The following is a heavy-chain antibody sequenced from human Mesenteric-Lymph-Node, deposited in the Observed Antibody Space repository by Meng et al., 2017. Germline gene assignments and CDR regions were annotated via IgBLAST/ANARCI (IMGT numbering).Heavy chain of an antibody. J-gene: IGHJ2*01. Sequence: VQLQESGPGLVKPSATLSLTCTVSGGSISSYYWSWIRQPPGKGLEWIGYIYYSGSTNYNPSLKSRVTISVDTSKNQFSLKLSSVTAADTAVYYCARGVVVVAATPRYWYFDLWGRGTLVTVSS. CDR3: ARGVVVVAATPRYWYFDL. V-gene: IGHV4-59*01. D-gene: IGHD2-15*01. CDR2: IYYSGST. CDR1: GGSISSYY.